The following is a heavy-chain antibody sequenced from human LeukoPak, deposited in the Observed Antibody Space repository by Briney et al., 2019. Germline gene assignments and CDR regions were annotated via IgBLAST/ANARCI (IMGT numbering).Heavy chain of an antibody. J-gene: IGHJ4*02. CDR1: GGSISSSNW. D-gene: IGHD3-22*01. CDR2: IYHSGST. Sequence: PSGTLSLTCAVSGGSISSSNWWSWVRQPPGKGLEWIGEIYHSGSTNYNPSLKSRVTISVDTSKNQFSLKLRSVTAADTAVYYCTRAYDNSGYNDYSFDYWGQGTLVTVSS. V-gene: IGHV4-4*02. CDR3: TRAYDNSGYNDYSFDY.